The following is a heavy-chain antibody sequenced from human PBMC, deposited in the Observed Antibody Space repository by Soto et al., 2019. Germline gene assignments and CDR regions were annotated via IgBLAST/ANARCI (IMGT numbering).Heavy chain of an antibody. D-gene: IGHD2-2*03. Sequence: QVQLQESGPGLVKPSQTLSLTCTVSGGSISSGDYYWSWIRQPPGKGLEWIGYIYYSGSTYYNPSLQSRVTTSVDTAKKQFALKLSSVTAADTAVYYCARVGYCISTSCYGYFDYWGQGTLVTVSS. CDR1: GGSISSGDYY. J-gene: IGHJ4*02. V-gene: IGHV4-30-4*01. CDR2: IYYSGST. CDR3: ARVGYCISTSCYGYFDY.